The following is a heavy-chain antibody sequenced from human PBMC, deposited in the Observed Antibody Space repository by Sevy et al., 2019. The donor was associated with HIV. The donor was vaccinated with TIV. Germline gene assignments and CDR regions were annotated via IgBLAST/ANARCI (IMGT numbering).Heavy chain of an antibody. V-gene: IGHV3-20*04. D-gene: IGHD3-22*01. CDR3: ARNSYYLDTTGLGAFDL. Sequence: GESLKISCTASGFTFSDYAMSWVRQAPGKGLEWVSGINWSATNTGYADFVKGRFTISRDDAKNSLYLQMNSLRAEDTALYYCARNSYYLDTTGLGAFDLWGQGTLVTVSS. CDR1: GFTFSDYA. J-gene: IGHJ3*01. CDR2: INWSATNT.